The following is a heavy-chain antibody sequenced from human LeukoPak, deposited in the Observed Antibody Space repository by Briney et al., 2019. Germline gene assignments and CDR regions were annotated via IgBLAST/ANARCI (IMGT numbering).Heavy chain of an antibody. CDR1: GFTFGSYG. CDR3: AKVEIAYCGGDCYSDY. J-gene: IGHJ4*02. Sequence: GGSLRLSGAASGFTFGSYGMHWVRQAPGKGLEWVAVISYDGSNKYYADSVKGRFTISRDNSKNTLYLQMNSLRAEDTAVYYCAKVEIAYCGGDCYSDYWGQGTLVTVSS. CDR2: ISYDGSNK. D-gene: IGHD2-21*02. V-gene: IGHV3-30*18.